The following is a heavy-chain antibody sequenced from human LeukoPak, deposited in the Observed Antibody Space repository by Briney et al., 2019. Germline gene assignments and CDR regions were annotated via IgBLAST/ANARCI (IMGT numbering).Heavy chain of an antibody. Sequence: GGSLRLSCAASGFTFSSYGMHWVRQAPGKGLEWVAVISYDGSNKYYADSVKGRFTISRDNSKNTLYLQMNSLRAEDTAVYYCAKGLSPVTSSDAHYYYYYGMDVWGKGTTVTVSS. D-gene: IGHD4-17*01. CDR2: ISYDGSNK. CDR1: GFTFSSYG. V-gene: IGHV3-30*18. J-gene: IGHJ6*04. CDR3: AKGLSPVTSSDAHYYYYYGMDV.